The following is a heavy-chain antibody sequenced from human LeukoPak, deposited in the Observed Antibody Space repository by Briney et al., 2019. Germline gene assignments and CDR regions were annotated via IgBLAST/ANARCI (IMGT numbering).Heavy chain of an antibody. J-gene: IGHJ4*02. CDR3: ARDRLGIVATMGY. CDR1: GFTFDDYA. Sequence: PGGSLRLSCAASGFTFDDYAMHWVRQAPGKGLEWVSGISWNSGSIGYADSVKGRFTISRDNSKNSLYLQMNSLRAEDTVVYYCARDRLGIVATMGYWGQGTLVTVSS. D-gene: IGHD5-12*01. CDR2: ISWNSGSI. V-gene: IGHV3-9*01.